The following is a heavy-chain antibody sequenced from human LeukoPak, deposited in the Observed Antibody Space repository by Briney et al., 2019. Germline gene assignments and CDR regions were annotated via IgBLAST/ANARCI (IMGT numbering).Heavy chain of an antibody. CDR3: ARRSVTAISSYFDY. J-gene: IGHJ4*02. CDR1: GFTLSSYS. CDR2: IKQDGSEK. V-gene: IGHV3-7*01. D-gene: IGHD2-21*02. Sequence: PGGSLRLSCAASGFTLSSYSMNWVRQAPGKGLEWVANIKQDGSEKYYVDSVKGRFTISRDNAKNSLYLQMNSLRAEDTAVYYCARRSVTAISSYFDYWGQGTLVTVSS.